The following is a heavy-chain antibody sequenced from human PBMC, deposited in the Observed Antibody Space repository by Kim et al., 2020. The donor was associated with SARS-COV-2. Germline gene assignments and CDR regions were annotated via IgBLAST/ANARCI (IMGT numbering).Heavy chain of an antibody. V-gene: IGHV3-11*01. J-gene: IGHJ5*02. D-gene: IGHD3-10*01. CDR3: AREAEGGSGSYYVPFTGRGVDWFDP. CDR2: ISSSGSTI. CDR1: GFTFSDYY. Sequence: GGSLRLSCAASGFTFSDYYMSWIRQAPGKGLEWVSYISSSGSTIYYADSVKGRFTISRDNAKNSLYLQMNSLRAEDTAVYYCAREAEGGSGSYYVPFTGRGVDWFDPWGQGTLVTVSS.